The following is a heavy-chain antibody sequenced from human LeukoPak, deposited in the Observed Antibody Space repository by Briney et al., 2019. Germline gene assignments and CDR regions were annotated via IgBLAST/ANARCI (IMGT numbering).Heavy chain of an antibody. D-gene: IGHD3-22*01. Sequence: ASVKVSCKASGYTFTGYYMHWVRRAPGQGLEWMGWINPNSGGTNYAQKFQGRVTMTRDTSISTAYMELSRLRSDDTAVYYCARGDREYYDSSGYFVHWGQGTLVTVSS. CDR3: ARGDREYYDSSGYFVH. CDR1: GYTFTGYY. CDR2: INPNSGGT. J-gene: IGHJ4*02. V-gene: IGHV1-2*02.